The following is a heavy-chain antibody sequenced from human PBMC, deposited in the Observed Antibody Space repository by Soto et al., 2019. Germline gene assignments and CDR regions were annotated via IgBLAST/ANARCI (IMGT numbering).Heavy chain of an antibody. V-gene: IGHV1-18*01. Sequence: ASVKVSRKASGYTFTSYLISWVRLAPGQGLEWMGWISAYNGNTNYAQKLQGRVTMTTDTSTSTAYMELRSLRSDDTAVYYCARSTTTPLYYYYYMDVWGKGTTVTVSS. J-gene: IGHJ6*03. CDR3: ARSTTTPLYYYYYMDV. CDR1: GYTFTSYL. CDR2: ISAYNGNT. D-gene: IGHD4-17*01.